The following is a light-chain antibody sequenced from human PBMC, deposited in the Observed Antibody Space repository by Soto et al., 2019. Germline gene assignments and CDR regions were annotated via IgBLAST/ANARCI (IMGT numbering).Light chain of an antibody. CDR2: EVS. CDR3: SSYTISSTLV. CDR1: SSDVGGYNY. Sequence: QYVLTQPASVSGSPGQSITISCTGTSSDVGGYNYVSWYQQHPGKAPKLMIYEVSNRPSGVSNRFSGSKSGNTASLTISGLQAEDEADYYCSSYTISSTLVFGGGTKLTVL. J-gene: IGLJ2*01. V-gene: IGLV2-14*01.